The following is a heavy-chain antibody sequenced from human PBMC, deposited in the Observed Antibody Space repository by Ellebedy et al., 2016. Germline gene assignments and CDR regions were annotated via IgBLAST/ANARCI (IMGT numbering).Heavy chain of an antibody. CDR2: IIPIFGTA. CDR3: AREHDSSGKHDAFDI. Sequence: SVKVSXKASGGTFSSYAISWVRQAPGQGLEWMGGIIPIFGTANYAQKFQGRVTITADKSTSTAYMELSSLRSEDTAVYYCAREHDSSGKHDAFDIWGQGTMVTVSS. V-gene: IGHV1-69*06. CDR1: GGTFSSYA. D-gene: IGHD3-22*01. J-gene: IGHJ3*02.